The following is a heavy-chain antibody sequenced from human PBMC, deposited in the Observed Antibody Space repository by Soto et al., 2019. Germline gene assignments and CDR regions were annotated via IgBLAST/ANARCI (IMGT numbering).Heavy chain of an antibody. Sequence: QVQLVQSGAEVKKPGSSVKVSCNASGGTFVTYTISWVRQAPGQGLEWMGRIIPYLDITDYAQKFQGRFTIAADKSTTTAYMELNRLRSEDTAVYFRARDTTYWGQGTLVTVSS. J-gene: IGHJ4*02. CDR1: GGTFVTYT. D-gene: IGHD5-18*01. CDR2: IIPYLDIT. V-gene: IGHV1-69*02. CDR3: ARDTTY.